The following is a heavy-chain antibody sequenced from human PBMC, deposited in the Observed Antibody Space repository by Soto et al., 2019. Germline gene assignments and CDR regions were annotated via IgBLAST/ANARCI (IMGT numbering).Heavy chain of an antibody. V-gene: IGHV3-30*03. Sequence: GGSLRLSCAASGFTFSSYGMHWVRQAPGKGLEWVAVISYDGSNKYYADSVKGRFTISRDNSKNTLYLQMNSLRAEDTAVYYCARSTRIVVDPYYYYYYGMDVWGQGTTVTVSS. CDR1: GFTFSSYG. CDR3: ARSTRIVVDPYYYYYYGMDV. J-gene: IGHJ6*02. D-gene: IGHD3-22*01. CDR2: ISYDGSNK.